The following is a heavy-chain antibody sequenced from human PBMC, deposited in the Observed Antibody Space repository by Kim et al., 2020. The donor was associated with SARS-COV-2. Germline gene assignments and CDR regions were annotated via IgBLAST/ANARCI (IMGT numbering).Heavy chain of an antibody. CDR3: ASDLTTVTTPYYYYYGMDV. J-gene: IGHJ6*02. CDR2: IIPIFGTA. CDR1: GGTFSSYA. V-gene: IGHV1-69*13. D-gene: IGHD4-17*01. Sequence: SVKVSCKASGGTFSSYAISWVRQAPGQGLEWMGGIIPIFGTANYAQKFQGRVTITADESTSTAYMELSSLRSEDTAVYYCASDLTTVTTPYYYYYGMDVWGQGTTVTVSS.